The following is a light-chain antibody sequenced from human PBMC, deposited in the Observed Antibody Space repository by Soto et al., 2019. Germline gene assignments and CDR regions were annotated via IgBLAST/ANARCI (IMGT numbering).Light chain of an antibody. V-gene: IGLV2-8*01. Sequence: QSALTQPASVSGSPGQSITISCTGTSSDVGGYNYVSWYQQHPGKAPKLMIYEVSKRPSGVPDRFSGSKSGNTASLTVSGLQAEDEADYYCSSYAGSNNVVFCGGTKLTVL. CDR2: EVS. CDR3: SSYAGSNNVV. J-gene: IGLJ2*01. CDR1: SSDVGGYNY.